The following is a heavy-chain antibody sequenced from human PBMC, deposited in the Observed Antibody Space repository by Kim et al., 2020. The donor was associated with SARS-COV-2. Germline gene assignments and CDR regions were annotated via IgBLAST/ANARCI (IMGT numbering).Heavy chain of an antibody. J-gene: IGHJ4*02. CDR3: ARHPWVEIVPAYFDY. Sequence: GESLKISCKGSGYSFTSYWISWVRQMPGKGLEWMGRIDPSDSYTNYSPSFQGHVTISADKSISTAYLQWSSLKASDTAMYYCARHPWVEIVPAYFDYWGQGTLVTVSS. D-gene: IGHD2-2*01. CDR1: GYSFTSYW. CDR2: IDPSDSYT. V-gene: IGHV5-10-1*01.